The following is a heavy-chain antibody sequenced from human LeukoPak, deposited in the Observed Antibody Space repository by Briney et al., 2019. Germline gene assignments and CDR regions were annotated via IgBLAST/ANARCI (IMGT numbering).Heavy chain of an antibody. D-gene: IGHD2-2*01. V-gene: IGHV1-46*01. J-gene: IGHJ5*02. CDR1: RYTFTSYY. Sequence: ASVKVSCKASRYTFTSYYMHWVRQAPGQGLEWMGIINPSGGGTSYAQKFQGRVTMTRDTSTSTVYMELSSLRSEDTAVYYCARDDCRSGSCYGWFDPWGQGTLVTVSS. CDR2: INPSGGGT. CDR3: ARDDCRSGSCYGWFDP.